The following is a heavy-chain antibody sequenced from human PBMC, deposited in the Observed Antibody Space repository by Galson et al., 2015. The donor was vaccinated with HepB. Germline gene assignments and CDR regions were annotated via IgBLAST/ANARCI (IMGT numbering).Heavy chain of an antibody. J-gene: IGHJ3*02. CDR2: IWASGSNK. Sequence: SLRLSCAASGFTFSDYDMSWIRQGPGQGLEWVSYIWASGSNKYYADTVQGRFTISRDNAKNLLYLQMNSMRAEDTAVYYCERDIAEYASTYAFDIWGRGTMVTVSS. CDR1: GFTFSDYD. D-gene: IGHD2-2*01. V-gene: IGHV3-11*01. CDR3: ERDIAEYASTYAFDI.